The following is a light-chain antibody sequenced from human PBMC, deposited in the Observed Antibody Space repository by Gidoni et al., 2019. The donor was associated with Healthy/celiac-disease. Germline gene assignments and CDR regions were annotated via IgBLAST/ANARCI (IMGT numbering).Light chain of an antibody. Sequence: EIVMTQSPATLSVSPGERATHSCRASQSVSSNLAWYQQKPGQAPRLLIYGASTRATGIPARLSGSGSGTEFTLTISSLQSEDFAVYYCQQYNNWLSFGQGTKLEIK. CDR3: QQYNNWLS. CDR2: GAS. J-gene: IGKJ2*01. CDR1: QSVSSN. V-gene: IGKV3-15*01.